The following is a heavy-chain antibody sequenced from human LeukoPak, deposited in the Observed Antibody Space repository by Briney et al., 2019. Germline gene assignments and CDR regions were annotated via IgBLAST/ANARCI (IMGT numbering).Heavy chain of an antibody. CDR1: GFTVNNTY. D-gene: IGHD6-19*01. CDR3: ARGLRYSSGWYVDY. V-gene: IGHV3-48*01. CDR2: ISSSSSTV. J-gene: IGHJ4*02. Sequence: PGGSLRLSCAVSGFTVNNTYLSWVRQAPGKGLEWVSYISSSSSTVYYADSVKGRFTISRDNAKNSLYLQMNSLRAEGTAVYYCARGLRYSSGWYVDYWGQGTLVTVSS.